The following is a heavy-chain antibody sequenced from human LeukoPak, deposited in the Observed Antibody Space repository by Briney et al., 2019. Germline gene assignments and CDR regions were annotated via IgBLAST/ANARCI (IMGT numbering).Heavy chain of an antibody. CDR1: GFTFSSYA. V-gene: IGHV3-23*01. CDR2: ISGSGGST. J-gene: IGHJ6*03. Sequence: GGSLRLSCAASGFTFSSYAMSWVRQAPGKGLEWVSAISGSGGSTYYADSVKGRFTISRDNSKNTLYLQMNSLRAEDTAVYYCARKAPLGEQPGLGDYYYMDVWGKGTTVTVSS. CDR3: ARKAPLGEQPGLGDYYYMDV. D-gene: IGHD3-10*01.